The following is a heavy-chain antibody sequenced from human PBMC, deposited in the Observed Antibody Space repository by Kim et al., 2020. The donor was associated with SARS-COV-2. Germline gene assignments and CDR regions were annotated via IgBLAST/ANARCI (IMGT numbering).Heavy chain of an antibody. CDR2: ISSSSSTI. Sequence: GGSLRLSCAASGFTFSTYSMNWVRQAPGKGLEWVSYISSSSSTIYYADSVKGRFTISRDNAKNSLYLQMNSLRDEDTAVYYCARGVGSSSYYYYGMDVWGQGTTVTVSS. CDR3: ARGVGSSSYYYYGMDV. V-gene: IGHV3-48*02. D-gene: IGHD6-13*01. J-gene: IGHJ6*02. CDR1: GFTFSTYS.